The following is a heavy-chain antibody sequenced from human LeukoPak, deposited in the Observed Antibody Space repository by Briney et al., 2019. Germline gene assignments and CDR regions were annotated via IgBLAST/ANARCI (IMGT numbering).Heavy chain of an antibody. J-gene: IGHJ4*02. CDR2: IYTSGST. CDR3: ALIAVAGTTDY. Sequence: SETLSLTCTVSGGSISSGSYYWSWIRQPAGKGLEWIGRIYTSGSTNYNPSLKSRVTISVDTSKNQFSLKLSSVTAADTAVYYCALIAVAGTTDYWGQGTLVTVSS. CDR1: GGSISSGSYY. V-gene: IGHV4-61*02. D-gene: IGHD6-19*01.